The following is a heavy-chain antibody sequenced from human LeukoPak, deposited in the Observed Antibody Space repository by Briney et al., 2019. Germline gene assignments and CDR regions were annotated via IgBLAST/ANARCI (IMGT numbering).Heavy chain of an antibody. CDR3: ARRLLDFTAMAP. D-gene: IGHD5-18*01. CDR2: IYPGDSDT. CDR1: GYSFTSYW. V-gene: IGHV5-51*01. J-gene: IGHJ4*02. Sequence: GESLKISCKGSGYSFTSYWIGWVRQMPGEGLEWMGIIYPGDSDTRYSPSFQGQVTISADKSVSTAYLQWCSLKASDTAMYYCARRLLDFTAMAPWGQGTLVTVSS.